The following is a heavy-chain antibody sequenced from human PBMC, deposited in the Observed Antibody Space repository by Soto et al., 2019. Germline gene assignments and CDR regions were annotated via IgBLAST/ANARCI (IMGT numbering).Heavy chain of an antibody. Sequence: QVHLIQYGAEVKKPGYSVKVSCKAAGGTFNTYTLFWVRQAPGHGLEWMGRIIPMLPVTNSAQKFQGRLTLTAHKSTGTAFMELTSLTSDDTAVYYCSIGSWSAETFDVWGQGTMVTVSS. J-gene: IGHJ3*01. CDR3: SIGSWSAETFDV. D-gene: IGHD2-2*01. CDR1: GGTFNTYT. CDR2: IIPMLPVT. V-gene: IGHV1-69*02.